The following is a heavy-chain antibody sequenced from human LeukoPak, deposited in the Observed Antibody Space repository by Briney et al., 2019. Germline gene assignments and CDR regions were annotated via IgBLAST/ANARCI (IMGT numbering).Heavy chain of an antibody. D-gene: IGHD5-24*01. CDR1: GFTFSTFA. J-gene: IGHJ4*02. V-gene: IGHV3-64*01. CDR2: INTNGGTT. Sequence: GGSLRLSCAASGFTFSTFAMQWVRQAPEKGLEYVSGINTNGGTTYYANSVMGRFTISRDNPKNTLYLQMGSLRVEDTAVYYCARDGVATNDYWGQGTLVTVSS. CDR3: ARDGVATNDY.